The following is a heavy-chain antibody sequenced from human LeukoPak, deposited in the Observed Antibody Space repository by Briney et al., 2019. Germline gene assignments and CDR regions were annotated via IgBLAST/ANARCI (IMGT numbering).Heavy chain of an antibody. CDR2: ISAGGGST. J-gene: IGHJ4*02. V-gene: IGHV3-23*01. Sequence: PGGSLRLSCVASVLTFSDYSMTWVRQAPGKGLFWVPGISAGGGSTYCADSVKGRFTISRDNSRNTLYLQMSSLRAEDTAVYYCAKDAAGPEYWGQGTLVTVSS. CDR1: VLTFSDYS. D-gene: IGHD6-13*01. CDR3: AKDAAGPEY.